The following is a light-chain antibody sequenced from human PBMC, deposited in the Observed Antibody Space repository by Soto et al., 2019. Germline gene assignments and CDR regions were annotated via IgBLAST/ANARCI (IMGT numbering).Light chain of an antibody. J-gene: IGKJ1*01. CDR1: QSISGW. CDR3: QQYNNYWT. V-gene: IGKV1-5*03. CDR2: KAS. Sequence: DIQMTQSPSTLSASVGDRVTITCRASQSISGWLAWYQQKPGKAPNLLIYKASSLESGVPSRFSGSGSGTEFPLTISSLQPDDFATYSCQQYNNYWTFGQGTRVEIK.